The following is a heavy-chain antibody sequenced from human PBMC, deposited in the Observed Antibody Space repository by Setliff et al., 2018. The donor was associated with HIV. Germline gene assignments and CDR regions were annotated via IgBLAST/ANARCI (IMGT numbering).Heavy chain of an antibody. D-gene: IGHD1-1*01. Sequence: LRLSCAATGFTLSSYAMCWVRQAPGKGLEWVSAISGGAGITYYADSVKGRVTISRDNSKNTLSLQLNSLRLDDTAVYYCARDQRGGTWNDDFYFMDVWGKGTSVTVSS. CDR2: ISGGAGIT. CDR3: ARDQRGGTWNDDFYFMDV. V-gene: IGHV3-23*01. J-gene: IGHJ6*03. CDR1: GFTLSSYA.